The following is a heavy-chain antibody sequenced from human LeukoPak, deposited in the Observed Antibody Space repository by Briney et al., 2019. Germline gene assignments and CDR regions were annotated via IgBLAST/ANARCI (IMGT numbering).Heavy chain of an antibody. CDR3: ARVPWRGIVVVPAAMGAFDI. CDR1: GGSISSGSYY. V-gene: IGHV4-61*02. D-gene: IGHD2-2*01. CDR2: IYTSGST. Sequence: SQTLSLTCTVSGGSISSGSYYWSWIRQPAGKGLEWIGRIYTSGSTNYNPSLKSRVTISVDTSKNQFSLKLSSVTAADTAVYYCARVPWRGIVVVPAAMGAFDIWGQGTMVTVSS. J-gene: IGHJ3*02.